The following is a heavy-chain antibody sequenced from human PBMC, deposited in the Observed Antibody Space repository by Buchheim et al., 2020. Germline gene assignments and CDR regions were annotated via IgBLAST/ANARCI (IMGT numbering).Heavy chain of an antibody. CDR3: AREGGFGIPGDYYYYGMDV. CDR2: ISYDGSNK. CDR1: GFTFSSYA. D-gene: IGHD2-2*01. V-gene: IGHV3-30-3*01. J-gene: IGHJ6*02. Sequence: QVQLVESGGGVVQPGRSLRLSCAASGFTFSSYAMHWVRQAPGKGLEWVAVISYDGSNKYYADSVKGRFTISRDNSKNTLYLQMNSLRAEDTAVYYCAREGGFGIPGDYYYYGMDVWGQGTT.